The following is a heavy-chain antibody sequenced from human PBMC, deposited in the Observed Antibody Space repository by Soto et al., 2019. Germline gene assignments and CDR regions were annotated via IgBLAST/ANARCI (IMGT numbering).Heavy chain of an antibody. CDR3: AKEYCSGGSCYSWYFDY. Sequence: PGGSLRLSCAASGFTFSSYSMNWVRQAPGKGLEWVSYISSSSSTIYYADSVKGRFTISRDNAKNSLYLQMNSLRAEDTAVYYCAKEYCSGGSCYSWYFDYSGQGTLVTVSS. CDR2: ISSSSSTI. V-gene: IGHV3-48*01. CDR1: GFTFSSYS. J-gene: IGHJ4*02. D-gene: IGHD2-15*01.